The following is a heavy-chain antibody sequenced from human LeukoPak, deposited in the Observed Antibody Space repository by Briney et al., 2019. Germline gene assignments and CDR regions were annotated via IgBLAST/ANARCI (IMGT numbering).Heavy chain of an antibody. CDR3: ARPLADGYNDAFDI. CDR1: GYTFTGYY. CDR2: INPNSGGT. J-gene: IGHJ3*02. V-gene: IGHV1-2*02. Sequence: ASVKVSCKASGYTFTGYYMHWVRQAPGQGLEWMGGINPNSGGTNYAQKFQGRVTMTRDTSISTAYMELGRLRSDDTAVYYCARPLADGYNDAFDIWGQGTMVTVSS. D-gene: IGHD5-24*01.